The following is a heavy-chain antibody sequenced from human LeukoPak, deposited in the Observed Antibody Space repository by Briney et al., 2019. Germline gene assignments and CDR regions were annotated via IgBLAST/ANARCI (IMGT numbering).Heavy chain of an antibody. D-gene: IGHD3-10*01. V-gene: IGHV1-2*02. Sequence: ASVKVSCKASGGTFSSYAISWVRQAPGQGLEWMGWINPNSGGTNYAQKFQGRVTMTRDTSISTAYMELSRLRSDDTAVYYCARYYGSGSYGSWFDPWGQGTLVTVSS. CDR2: INPNSGGT. CDR3: ARYYGSGSYGSWFDP. J-gene: IGHJ5*02. CDR1: GGTFSSYA.